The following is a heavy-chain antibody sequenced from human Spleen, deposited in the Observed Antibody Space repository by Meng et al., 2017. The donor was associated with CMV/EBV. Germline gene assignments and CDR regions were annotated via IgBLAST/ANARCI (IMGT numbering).Heavy chain of an antibody. CDR1: GFTFSTYG. CDR3: GKDYGYSKAIDY. V-gene: IGHV3-30*02. CDR2: IRYDGSNS. D-gene: IGHD5-12*01. J-gene: IGHJ4*02. Sequence: GGPLRLSCEASGFTFSTYGMHWVRQAPGKGLEWVAFIRYDGSNSYHADSVKGRFTVSRDNSKNTVHLQMNSLRPEDTAVYYCGKDYGYSKAIDYWGQGMLVTVSS.